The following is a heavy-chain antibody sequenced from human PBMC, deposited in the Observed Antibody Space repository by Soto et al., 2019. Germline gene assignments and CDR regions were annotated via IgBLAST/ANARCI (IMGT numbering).Heavy chain of an antibody. CDR3: ARDYDSSGYPDNVGRGMDV. CDR1: GYSFTSDW. Sequence: PGESLKISCKGSGYSFTSDWISWVRQMPGKGLEWMGRIDPSDSYTNYSPSFQGHVTISADKSISTAYLQWSSLKASDTAMYYCARDYDSSGYPDNVGRGMDVWGQGTTVTVSS. CDR2: IDPSDSYT. D-gene: IGHD3-22*01. J-gene: IGHJ6*02. V-gene: IGHV5-10-1*01.